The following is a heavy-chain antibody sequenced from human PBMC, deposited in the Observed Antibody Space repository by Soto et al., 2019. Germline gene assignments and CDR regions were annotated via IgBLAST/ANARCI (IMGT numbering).Heavy chain of an antibody. V-gene: IGHV3-33*01. CDR1: GFTFSSYG. D-gene: IGHD2-15*01. Sequence: PGGSLRLSCAASGFTFSSYGMHWVRQAPGKGLEWVAVIWYDGSNKYYADSVKGRFTISRDNSKNTLYLQMNSLRAEDTAVYYCAIDLETEVEMAPTDYWGQGTLVTVSS. CDR2: IWYDGSNK. CDR3: AIDLETEVEMAPTDY. J-gene: IGHJ4*02.